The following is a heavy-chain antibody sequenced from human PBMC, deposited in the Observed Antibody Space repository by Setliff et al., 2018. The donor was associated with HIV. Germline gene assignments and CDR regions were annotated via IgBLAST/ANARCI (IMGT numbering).Heavy chain of an antibody. D-gene: IGHD6-13*01. CDR2: IYTSGSI. V-gene: IGHV4-61*02. J-gene: IGHJ5*02. Sequence: TLSLTCTVSGGSISRGSYYWSWIRQPAGKGLEWIGRIYTSGSIHYNPSLKSRVTISVDTSKNQFSLKVSSVNAPDAAVYFCAREDGEYTSSPRWFDPWGQGTQVTVCS. CDR1: GGSISRGSYY. CDR3: AREDGEYTSSPRWFDP.